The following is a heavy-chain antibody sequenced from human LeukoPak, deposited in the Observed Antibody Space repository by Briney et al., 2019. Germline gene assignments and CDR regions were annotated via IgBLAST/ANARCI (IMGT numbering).Heavy chain of an antibody. J-gene: IGHJ6*03. CDR2: ITGSGGST. CDR1: GFIFSNYA. CDR3: AKARLAARALLNYYYYMDV. V-gene: IGHV3-23*01. D-gene: IGHD6-6*01. Sequence: PGGSLRLSCAASGFIFSNYAMTWVRQAPGKGLEWVSGITGSGGSTFYADSVKGRFTISRDNSKNTLYLQMSSLRAEDTAVYYCAKARLAARALLNYYYYMDVWGKGTTVTVSS.